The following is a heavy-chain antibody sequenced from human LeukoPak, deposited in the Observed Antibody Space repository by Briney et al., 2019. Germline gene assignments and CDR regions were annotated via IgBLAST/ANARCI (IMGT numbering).Heavy chain of an antibody. V-gene: IGHV3-30*03. J-gene: IGHJ4*02. D-gene: IGHD3-10*02. CDR2: ISYDGSIK. CDR3: ARDLSNVPGQY. Sequence: PGRSLRLSCVASGFTFTNHGMHWVRQAPGKGLEWVAVISYDGSIKYYADSVKGRFTISTDISKSTLSLQMNSLRPEDTALYYCARDLSNVPGQYWGQGTLVTVSS. CDR1: GFTFTNHG.